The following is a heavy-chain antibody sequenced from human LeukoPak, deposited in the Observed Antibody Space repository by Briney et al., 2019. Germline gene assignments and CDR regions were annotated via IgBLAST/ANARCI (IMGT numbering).Heavy chain of an antibody. D-gene: IGHD3-10*01. V-gene: IGHV1-18*01. Sequence: ASVKVSCNASGYTFTSYGISWVRQAPGQGLEWMGWISAYNGNTNYAQKLQGRVTMTTDTSTSTAYMGLRSLRSDDTAVYYCARDTEYYGSGSDFDYWGQGTLVTVSS. J-gene: IGHJ4*02. CDR2: ISAYNGNT. CDR1: GYTFTSYG. CDR3: ARDTEYYGSGSDFDY.